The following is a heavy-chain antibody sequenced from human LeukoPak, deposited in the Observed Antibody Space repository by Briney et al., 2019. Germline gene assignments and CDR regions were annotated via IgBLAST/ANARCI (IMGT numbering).Heavy chain of an antibody. J-gene: IGHJ2*01. D-gene: IGHD2-2*01. V-gene: IGHV3-48*03. CDR3: ARIRIPGWYFDL. CDR2: ISSSGSTI. Sequence: PGGSLRLSCAASGFTFSSYEMNWVRQAPGKGLEWVSYISSSGSTIYYTDSVKGRFTISRDNAKNSLYLQMNSLRAEDTAVYYCARIRIPGWYFDLWGRGTLVTVSS. CDR1: GFTFSSYE.